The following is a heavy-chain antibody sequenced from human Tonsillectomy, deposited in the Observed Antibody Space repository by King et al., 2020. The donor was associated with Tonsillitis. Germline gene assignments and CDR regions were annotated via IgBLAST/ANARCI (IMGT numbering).Heavy chain of an antibody. J-gene: IGHJ4*02. CDR2: IKTSGNT. Sequence: LQLQESGPGLVKPSQTLSLTCTGSGGSISSGGYYCSWIRQPAGKGLEWLGRIKTSGNTDYNPSLKSRVTMSIDTSKNQFSLWLTSVTAADTAVYYCEGGWKWGRGTLVTVSS. V-gene: IGHV4-61*02. D-gene: IGHD1-1*01. CDR3: EGGWK. CDR1: GGSISSGGYY.